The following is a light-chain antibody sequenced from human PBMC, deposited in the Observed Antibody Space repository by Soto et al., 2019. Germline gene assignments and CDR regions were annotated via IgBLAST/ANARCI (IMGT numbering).Light chain of an antibody. CDR3: QQANSFPLT. CDR1: QGISSW. Sequence: DIQLTQSPSSVSASVGDRVTITCRASQGISSWLAWYQQRPGMAPKLLIYAASNLQSGVPSRFRCSGSGTDFNLTISSMQPEDFATYFCQQANSFPLTFGGGTKVEIK. J-gene: IGKJ4*01. V-gene: IGKV1-12*01. CDR2: AAS.